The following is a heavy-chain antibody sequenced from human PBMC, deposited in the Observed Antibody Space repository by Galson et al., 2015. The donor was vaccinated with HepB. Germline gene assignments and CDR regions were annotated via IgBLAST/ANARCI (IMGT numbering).Heavy chain of an antibody. CDR2: ISGSGGET. CDR3: AQWLEAFFYYGMDV. Sequence: SLRLSCAASGFTFKSFAMNWVRQAPGKGLDWVSSISGSGGETDYAESVKGRFTISRDNSKNTLYLQMNSLRGEDTAVYYCAQWLEAFFYYGMDVWGPGTKVTVSS. V-gene: IGHV3-23*01. J-gene: IGHJ6*02. CDR1: GFTFKSFA. D-gene: IGHD6-19*01.